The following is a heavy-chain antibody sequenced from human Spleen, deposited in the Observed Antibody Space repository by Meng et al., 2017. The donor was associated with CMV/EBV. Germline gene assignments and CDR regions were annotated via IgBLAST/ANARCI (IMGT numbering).Heavy chain of an antibody. D-gene: IGHD6-19*01. J-gene: IGHJ4*02. CDR1: GFTFSSYA. Sequence: CAGSGFTFSSYAMGWVRQAPGKGLEWVSAMGISVVDTYYADSVKGRFTISRDNSKNTLYLQMNSLGAEDTALYYCARGGIAVAGFDYWGQGTLVTVSS. CDR3: ARGGIAVAGFDY. CDR2: MGISVVDT. V-gene: IGHV3-23*01.